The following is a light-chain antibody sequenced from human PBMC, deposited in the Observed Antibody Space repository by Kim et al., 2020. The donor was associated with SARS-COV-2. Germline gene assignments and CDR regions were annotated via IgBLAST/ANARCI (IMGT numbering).Light chain of an antibody. CDR3: QQYGSSPLT. V-gene: IGKV3-20*01. CDR2: GAS. Sequence: EIVLTQSPGTLSLSPGERATLSCRASQSVSSSYLAWYQQKPGQAPRLLIYGASSRATGIPDRFSGSGSGTDFTLTISRLEPEDFAVYYCQQYGSSPLTFCGGTKVDSK. J-gene: IGKJ4*01. CDR1: QSVSSSY.